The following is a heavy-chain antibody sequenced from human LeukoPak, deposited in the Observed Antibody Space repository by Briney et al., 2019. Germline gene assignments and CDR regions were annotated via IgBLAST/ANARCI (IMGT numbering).Heavy chain of an antibody. V-gene: IGHV3-11*01. J-gene: IGHJ4*02. CDR2: ISSSGSTI. D-gene: IGHD5-18*01. CDR3: ARDNRPNVDTAMGLDY. CDR1: GFTFSNYY. Sequence: PGGSLRLSCAASGFTFSNYYMSWIRQAPGKGLEWVSYISSSGSTIYYADSVKGRFTISRDNAKNSLYLQMNSLRAEDTAVYYCARDNRPNVDTAMGLDYWGQGTLVTVSS.